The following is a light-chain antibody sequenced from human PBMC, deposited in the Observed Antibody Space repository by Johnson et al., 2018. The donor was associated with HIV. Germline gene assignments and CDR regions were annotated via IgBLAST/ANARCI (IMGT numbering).Light chain of an antibody. CDR2: DNN. J-gene: IGLJ1*01. CDR3: GTWDSGLGAVYV. V-gene: IGLV1-51*01. Sequence: VLTQPPSVSAAPGQKVTISCSGSSSNIGNNYVSWSQQLPGTAPKLLIYDNNKRPSGIPDRFSGSKSGTSATLGITGLQTGDEADYYCGTWDSGLGAVYVFGPGTKVTVL. CDR1: SSNIGNNY.